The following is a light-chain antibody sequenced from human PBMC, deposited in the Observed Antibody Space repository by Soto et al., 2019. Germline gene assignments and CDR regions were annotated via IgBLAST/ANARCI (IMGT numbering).Light chain of an antibody. J-gene: IGKJ5*01. CDR3: QQYGISLIT. CDR1: QSVGSIY. CDR2: GAS. V-gene: IGKV3-20*01. Sequence: EIVLPQSPGTLSLSPGERATLSCRASQSVGSIYLAWYQQKVGQAPRLLIYGASSRATGIPDRFSGSGSGTDFTLTISRLEPEDFAVYYCQQYGISLITFGQGTRLEIK.